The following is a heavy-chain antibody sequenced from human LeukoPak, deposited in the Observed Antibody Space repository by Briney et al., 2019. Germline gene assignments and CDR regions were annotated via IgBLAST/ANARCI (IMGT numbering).Heavy chain of an antibody. Sequence: RPSETLSLTCIVSGGSISSHYWSWIRQSPGKGLEWIGYIYHNGKTNYNPSLESRITISLDKSKNQFSLRLRSVTAADSAVYFCARGSGSWDHFDSWGQGSLVTVSS. J-gene: IGHJ4*02. V-gene: IGHV4-59*11. CDR3: ARGSGSWDHFDS. CDR2: IYHNGKT. D-gene: IGHD3-10*01. CDR1: GGSISSHY.